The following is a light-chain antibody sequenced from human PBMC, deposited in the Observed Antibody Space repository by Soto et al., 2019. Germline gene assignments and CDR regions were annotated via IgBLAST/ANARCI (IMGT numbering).Light chain of an antibody. V-gene: IGLV2-8*01. CDR3: SSYAGSNNLV. J-gene: IGLJ2*01. CDR2: EVS. CDR1: SSDVGGYNY. Sequence: QSALTQPPSASGSPVQSVTISCTGTSSDVGGYNYVSWYQQHPGKAPKLMIYEVSKRPSGVPDRFSGSKSGNTASLTVSGLQAEEEADYYCSSYAGSNNLVFGGGTKLTVL.